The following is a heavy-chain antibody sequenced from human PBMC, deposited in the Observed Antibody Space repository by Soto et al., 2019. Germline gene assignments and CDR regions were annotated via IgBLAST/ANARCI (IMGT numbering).Heavy chain of an antibody. V-gene: IGHV3-48*04. D-gene: IGHD1-1*01. J-gene: IGHJ5*02. Sequence: GGSQRLSCAASGFTFSSYSMNWVRKAPGKGLGWVSYISSSSSTIYYADSVKGRFTISRDNAKNSLYLQMNSLRAEDTAVYYCARDLTYNWNDPPRGWFDPWGQGTLVSVSS. CDR3: ARDLTYNWNDPPRGWFDP. CDR2: ISSSSSTI. CDR1: GFTFSSYS.